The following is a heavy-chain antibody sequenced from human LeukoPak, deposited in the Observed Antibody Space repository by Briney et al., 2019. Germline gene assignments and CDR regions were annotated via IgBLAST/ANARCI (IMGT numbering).Heavy chain of an antibody. CDR3: SRGDDFSGDS. J-gene: IGHJ5*01. V-gene: IGHV3-21*01. D-gene: IGHD3-16*01. CDR2: MSRNSSYR. CDR1: GFPFSSYI. Sequence: GPLRLPCAASGFPFSSYIMNWVRRAPGKGLGWVSSMSRNSSYRYYADSVKGRFTIFRDNARNLLYLQMSSLRADDTAVYYCSRGDDFSGDSWGQGTLLTVSS.